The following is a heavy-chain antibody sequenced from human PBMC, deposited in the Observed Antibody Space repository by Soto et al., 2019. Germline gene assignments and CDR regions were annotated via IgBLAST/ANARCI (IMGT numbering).Heavy chain of an antibody. Sequence: QLQLQESGPGLVKPSDTLSLTCTVSGDSISSSIHYWSWIRQPPGKGLEWIGTIYFIGTTYDNPSSKSRFTISVETSRTQLSLTLNDVAAADIAVYYCGRQGGDTMVRGVSKDWFEAWGQGALVTVSS. J-gene: IGHJ5*02. D-gene: IGHD3-10*01. CDR3: GRQGGDTMVRGVSKDWFEA. CDR1: GDSISSSIHY. CDR2: IYFIGTT. V-gene: IGHV4-39*01.